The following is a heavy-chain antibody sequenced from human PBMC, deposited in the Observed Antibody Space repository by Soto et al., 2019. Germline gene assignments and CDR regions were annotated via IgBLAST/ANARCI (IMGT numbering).Heavy chain of an antibody. CDR2: IKQDGSEK. J-gene: IGHJ4*02. D-gene: IGHD3-16*02. V-gene: IGHV3-7*01. CDR1: GFTFSSYW. Sequence: VGSLRLSCAASGFTFSSYWMSWVRQAPGKGLEWVANIKQDGSEKYFVDSVMGRFTISRDNAKNSLYLQMSSLRAEDTAVYYCASHIWGSYRPIDYWGQGTLVTVSS. CDR3: ASHIWGSYRPIDY.